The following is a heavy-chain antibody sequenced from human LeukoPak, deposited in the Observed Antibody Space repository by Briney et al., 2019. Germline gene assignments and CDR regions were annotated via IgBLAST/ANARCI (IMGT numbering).Heavy chain of an antibody. D-gene: IGHD4-17*01. J-gene: IGHJ6*03. CDR3: TRDALYGDPSYYYMDV. CDR2: IKQDGSDI. V-gene: IGHV3-7*01. Sequence: AGSLRLSCAASGFTFNGSWMSWVRQAPGKGLEWVANIKQDGSDIYYLGSVRGRFTISRDNAMNSMYLQMNSLRAEDTAVYYCTRDALYGDPSYYYMDVWGKGTTVTVSS. CDR1: GFTFNGSW.